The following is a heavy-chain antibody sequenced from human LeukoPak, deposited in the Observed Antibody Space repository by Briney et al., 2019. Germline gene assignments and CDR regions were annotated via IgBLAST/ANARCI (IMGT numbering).Heavy chain of an antibody. CDR1: GFTLRSYG. J-gene: IGHJ3*02. CDR2: IRDDGSNK. Sequence: EGSLRLSCAASGFTLRSYGMHWVRQAPGKGLECVSFIRDDGSNKYYVDSVKGRFTVSRDDSKDTLYLQLNSLRPEDTAVYYCAKDLLQVFDIWGQGTMVTVSS. CDR3: AKDLLQVFDI. V-gene: IGHV3-30*02.